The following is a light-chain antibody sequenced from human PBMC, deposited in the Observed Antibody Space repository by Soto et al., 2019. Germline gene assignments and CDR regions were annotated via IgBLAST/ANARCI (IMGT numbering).Light chain of an antibody. J-gene: IGKJ1*01. CDR1: QSLLHSNGYNY. V-gene: IGKV2-28*01. CDR2: LGS. Sequence: DIVMTQSPLSLPVTPGEPASISCRSSQSLLHSNGYNYLDWYLQKPGQSPQLLIYLGSNRASGVPDRFSGSGSGTDFTLKISRVGAEDVGVYYCMQALQTRTFGQGTQVEIK. CDR3: MQALQTRT.